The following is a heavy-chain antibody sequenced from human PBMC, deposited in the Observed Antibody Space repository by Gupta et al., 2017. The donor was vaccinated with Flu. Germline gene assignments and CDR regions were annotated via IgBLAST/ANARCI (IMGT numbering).Heavy chain of an antibody. V-gene: IGHV4-39*01. CDR3: ARLLYDRSGYYYFDY. CDR2: IYYSGST. Sequence: QLQLQESGPGLVKPSETLSLTCTVSGGSISSSSYYWGWIRQPPGKGLEWIGSIYYSGSTYDNPSFKSRVTMSVVPSKNQFSLKLNSVTAADTAVYYCARLLYDRSGYYYFDYWGQGTLVTVSS. D-gene: IGHD3-22*01. J-gene: IGHJ4*02. CDR1: GGSISSSSYY.